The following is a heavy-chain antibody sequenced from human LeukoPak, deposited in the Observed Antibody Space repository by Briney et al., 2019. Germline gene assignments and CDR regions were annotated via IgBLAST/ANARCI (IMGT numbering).Heavy chain of an antibody. CDR1: GFTFSDYY. V-gene: IGHV3-11*01. CDR3: ARRRYNWNAIDY. D-gene: IGHD1-20*01. CDR2: ISSSGSTL. J-gene: IGHJ4*02. Sequence: GSLRLSCAASGFTFSDYYVSWIRQAPGKGVMWVSYISSSGSTLYYADSVKGRITISRDNAKNSLYLQMNSLRAEDTAVYYCARRRYNWNAIDYWGQGTLVTVSS.